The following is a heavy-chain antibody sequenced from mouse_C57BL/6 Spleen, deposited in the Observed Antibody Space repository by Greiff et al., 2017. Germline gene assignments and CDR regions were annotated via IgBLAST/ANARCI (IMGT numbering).Heavy chain of an antibody. J-gene: IGHJ1*03. Sequence: EVKLQESGPGLVKPSQSLSLTCSVTGYSITSGYYWNWIRQFPGNKLEWMGYISYDGSNNYNPSLKNRISITRDTSKNQFFLKLNSVTTEDTATYYCARGGYGNSRCFDVWGTGTTVTVSS. CDR3: ARGGYGNSRCFDV. D-gene: IGHD2-10*02. V-gene: IGHV3-6*01. CDR2: ISYDGSN. CDR1: GYSITSGYY.